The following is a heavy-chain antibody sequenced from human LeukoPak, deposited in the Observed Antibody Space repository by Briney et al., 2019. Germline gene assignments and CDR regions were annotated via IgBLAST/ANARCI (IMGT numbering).Heavy chain of an antibody. CDR1: GFTFSSYG. CDR2: IWYDGSNK. V-gene: IGHV3-33*01. J-gene: IGHJ4*02. Sequence: GGSLRLSYAASGFTFSSYGMHWVRQAPGKGLEWVAVIWYDGSNKYYADSVKGRFTISRDNSKNTLYLQMNSLRAEDTAVYYCARSLYYDFWSGYYSDYFDYWGQGTLVTVSS. CDR3: ARSLYYDFWSGYYSDYFDY. D-gene: IGHD3-3*01.